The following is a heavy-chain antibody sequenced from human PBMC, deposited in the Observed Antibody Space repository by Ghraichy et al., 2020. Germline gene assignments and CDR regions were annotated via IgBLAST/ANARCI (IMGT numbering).Heavy chain of an antibody. CDR2: IYSGDKT. V-gene: IGHV3-53*01. CDR1: GFTVSSNY. J-gene: IGHJ5*02. D-gene: IGHD2-2*01. Sequence: SLRLSCAASGFTVSSNYLTWVRQAPGKGLEWVSVIYSGDKTYYSDSLKGRFTISRDNSNNTLYLQMNSLRAEDTAVYYCARATRGWFDPWGQGTLVTVSS. CDR3: ARATRGWFDP.